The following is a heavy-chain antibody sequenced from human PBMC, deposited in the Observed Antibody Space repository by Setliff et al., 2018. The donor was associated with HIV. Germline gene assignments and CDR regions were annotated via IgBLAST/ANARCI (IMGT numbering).Heavy chain of an antibody. CDR1: GGSISSYY. J-gene: IGHJ6*03. D-gene: IGHD3-3*01. CDR2: IYTSGST. V-gene: IGHV4-4*08. CDR3: ARCVTYYNFWSGYWGYYYYMDV. Sequence: SETLSLTCTVSGGSISSYYWSWIRQPPGKGLEWIGYIYTSGSTNYNPSLKRRVTISVDTSKNQFSLKLSSVTAADTAVYYCARCVTYYNFWSGYWGYYYYMDVWGKGTTVTVSS.